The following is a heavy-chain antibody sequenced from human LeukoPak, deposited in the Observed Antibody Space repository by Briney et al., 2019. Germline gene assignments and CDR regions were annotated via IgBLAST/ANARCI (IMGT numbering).Heavy chain of an antibody. D-gene: IGHD4-17*01. V-gene: IGHV5-51*01. CDR2: IYPGDSDA. Sequence: NLGESLKISCKGSGYSFTSYWIGWVRQMPGKGLEWMGIIYPGDSDARYSPSFQGQVTISADKSISTAYLQWSSLKASDTAMYYCARLATTVTYFDYWGQGTLVTVSS. CDR3: ARLATTVTYFDY. CDR1: GYSFTSYW. J-gene: IGHJ4*02.